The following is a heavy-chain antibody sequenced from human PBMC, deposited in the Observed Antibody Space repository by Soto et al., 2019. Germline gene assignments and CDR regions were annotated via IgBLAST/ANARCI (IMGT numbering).Heavy chain of an antibody. Sequence: QLQLQESGPGLVKPSETLSLTCTVSGGSISSSSYYWGWIRQPPGKGLEWIGSIYYSGSTYYNPSLESRVTVSVDTSNNQFSLKLSSVTAADTAVYYCATQEKSITIFGVVIMYFDYWGQGTLVTVSS. CDR1: GGSISSSSYY. J-gene: IGHJ4*02. CDR2: IYYSGST. CDR3: ATQEKSITIFGVVIMYFDY. D-gene: IGHD3-3*01. V-gene: IGHV4-39*01.